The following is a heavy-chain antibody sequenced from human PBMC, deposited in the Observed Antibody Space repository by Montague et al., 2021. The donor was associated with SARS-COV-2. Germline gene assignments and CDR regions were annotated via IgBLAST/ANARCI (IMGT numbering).Heavy chain of an antibody. J-gene: IGHJ4*02. Sequence: SLRLSCAASGFTFSSYAMSWVRQAPGQGLEWVSAIRGSGGSTYYADSVKGRFTISRDNSKNTLYLQMHSLRAEDTAVYYCAKGEVPCDYGDYFDYWGQGTLVTVSS. D-gene: IGHD4-17*01. CDR1: GFTFSSYA. V-gene: IGHV3-23*01. CDR3: AKGEVPCDYGDYFDY. CDR2: IRGSGGST.